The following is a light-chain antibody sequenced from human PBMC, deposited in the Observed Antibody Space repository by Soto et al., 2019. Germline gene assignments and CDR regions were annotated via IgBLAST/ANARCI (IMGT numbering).Light chain of an antibody. J-gene: IGLJ1*01. CDR3: AAWDGSLSGNYV. CDR2: SND. Sequence: QSVLTQPPSASGTPGQRITISCPGSSSNIGSNYVYWYQHLPGTAPKLLIYSNDQRPSGVPDRFSGSKSGTSASLAIGGLRSEDEADYYYAAWDGSLSGNYVFGTGTKVTVL. CDR1: SSNIGSNY. V-gene: IGLV1-47*02.